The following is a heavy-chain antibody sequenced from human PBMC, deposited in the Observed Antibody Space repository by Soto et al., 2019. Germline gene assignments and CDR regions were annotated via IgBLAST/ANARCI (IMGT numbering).Heavy chain of an antibody. CDR2: INAGNGNT. J-gene: IGHJ4*02. D-gene: IGHD2-15*01. CDR3: ARGPGGPDGPGDY. CDR1: GYTFTSYA. V-gene: IGHV1-3*01. Sequence: ASVKVSCKASGYTFTSYAMHWVRQAPGQRLEWMGWINAGNGNTKYSQKFQGSVTITRDTSASTAYMELSSLRSEDTAVYYCARGPGGPDGPGDYWGQGTLVTVPQ.